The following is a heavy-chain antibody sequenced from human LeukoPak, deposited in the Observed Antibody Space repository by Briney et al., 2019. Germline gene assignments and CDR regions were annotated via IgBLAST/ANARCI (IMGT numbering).Heavy chain of an antibody. CDR3: AKSPPSDCYGDCYPLHCFDS. CDR1: GFTFSSYA. D-gene: IGHD2-21*02. J-gene: IGHJ4*02. CDR2: ISGSGGST. Sequence: GGSLRLSCAASGFTFSSYAMSWVRQAPGKGLEWVSAISGSGGSTYYADTVKGRFTISRDNSRNTLYLQMNSLRAEDTAVYFCAKSPPSDCYGDCYPLHCFDSWGQGTLVTVSS. V-gene: IGHV3-23*01.